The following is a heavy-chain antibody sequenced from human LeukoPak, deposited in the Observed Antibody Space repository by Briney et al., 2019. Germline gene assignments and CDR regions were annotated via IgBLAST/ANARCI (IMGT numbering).Heavy chain of an antibody. CDR1: GGSLSSYY. V-gene: IGHV4-59*01. Sequence: PSETLSLTCTVSGGSLSSYYWSWIRQPPGKGLEWIGYIYYSGSTNYNPSLKSRVTISVDTSKNQFSLKLSSVTAADTAVYYCARYPYQYYFDYWGQGTLVTVSS. CDR2: IYYSGST. J-gene: IGHJ4*02. CDR3: ARYPYQYYFDY. D-gene: IGHD3-9*01.